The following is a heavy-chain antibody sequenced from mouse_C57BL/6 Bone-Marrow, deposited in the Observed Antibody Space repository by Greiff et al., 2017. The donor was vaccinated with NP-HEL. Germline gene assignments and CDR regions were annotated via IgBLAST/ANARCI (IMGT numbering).Heavy chain of an antibody. J-gene: IGHJ3*01. V-gene: IGHV5-17*01. Sequence: DVQLVESEGGLVKPGGSLKLSCAASGFTFSDYGMHWVRQAPEKGLEWVAYISSGSSTIYYADTVKGRFTISRDNAKNTLFLQMTSLRSEDTAMYYCARTEPAWFAYWGQGTLVTVSA. CDR3: ARTEPAWFAY. CDR1: GFTFSDYG. CDR2: ISSGSSTI.